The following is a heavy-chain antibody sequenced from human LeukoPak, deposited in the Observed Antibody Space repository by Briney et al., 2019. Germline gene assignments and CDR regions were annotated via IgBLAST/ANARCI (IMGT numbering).Heavy chain of an antibody. CDR3: ARQGTRGKVYYDFWSGPRSWFDP. CDR2: IYTSGST. V-gene: IGHV4-61*02. CDR1: GGSISSGSYY. J-gene: IGHJ5*02. Sequence: PSETLSLTCTVSGGSISSGSYYWSWIRQPAGKGLEWIGRIYTSGSTNYNPSLKSRVTISVDTSKNQFSLKLSSVTAADTAVYYCARQGTRGKVYYDFWSGPRSWFDPWGQGTLVTVSS. D-gene: IGHD3-3*01.